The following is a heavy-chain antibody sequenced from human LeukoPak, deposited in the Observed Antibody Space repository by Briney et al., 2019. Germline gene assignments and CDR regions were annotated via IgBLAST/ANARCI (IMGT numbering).Heavy chain of an antibody. CDR1: GFTFGDYG. Sequence: GGSLRLSCTASGFTFGDYGMVWVRQAPGKGLEWVGFIRSKTYGGTTGYAASVKGRFTISRDDSKSIAYLQMNSLKTEDTAVYYCTGSFGELTFFDYWGQGTLVTVSS. J-gene: IGHJ4*02. V-gene: IGHV3-49*04. CDR3: TGSFGELTFFDY. CDR2: IRSKTYGGTT. D-gene: IGHD3-10*01.